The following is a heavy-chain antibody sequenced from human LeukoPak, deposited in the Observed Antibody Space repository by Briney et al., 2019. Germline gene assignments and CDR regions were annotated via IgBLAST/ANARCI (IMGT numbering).Heavy chain of an antibody. CDR2: IYYSGST. CDR3: ASTRKHAFDI. J-gene: IGHJ3*02. V-gene: IGHV4-59*01. CDR1: CGSTSSYY. Sequence: SETLSLTCTVSCGSTSSYYWSWIRQPPGKGLEWIGYIYYSGSTNYNPSLKSRVTISVDTSKNQFSLKLSSVTAADTAVYYCASTRKHAFDIWGQGTMVTVSS.